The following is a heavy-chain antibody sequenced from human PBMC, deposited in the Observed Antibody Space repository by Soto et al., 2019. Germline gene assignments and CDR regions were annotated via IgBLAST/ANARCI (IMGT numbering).Heavy chain of an antibody. Sequence: SWVRQAPGQGLEWMGGIIPIFGTANYAQKFQGRVTITADESTSTAYMELSSLRSEGTAVYYCARDLGYSYGYRTGYYGMDVWGQGTTVTVSS. D-gene: IGHD5-18*01. CDR2: IIPIFGTA. CDR3: ARDLGYSYGYRTGYYGMDV. V-gene: IGHV1-69*01. J-gene: IGHJ6*02.